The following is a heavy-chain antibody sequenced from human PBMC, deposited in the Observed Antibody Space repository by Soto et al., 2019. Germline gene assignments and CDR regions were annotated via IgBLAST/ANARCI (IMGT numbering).Heavy chain of an antibody. Sequence: LSLTCAVYGGSFSGYYWSWIRQPPVKGLEWIGEINHSGSTNYNPSLKSRVTISVDTSKNQFSLKLSSVTAADTAVYYCARGKDIVVVVAASYYFDYWGQGTLVTVSS. J-gene: IGHJ4*02. V-gene: IGHV4-34*01. CDR3: ARGKDIVVVVAASYYFDY. CDR1: GGSFSGYY. CDR2: INHSGST. D-gene: IGHD2-15*01.